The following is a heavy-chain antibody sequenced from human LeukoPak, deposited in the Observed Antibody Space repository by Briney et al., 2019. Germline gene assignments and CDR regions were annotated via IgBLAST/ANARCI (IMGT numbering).Heavy chain of an antibody. Sequence: GGSLRLSCAASGFIVSSNYMYWVRQAPGKGLEWVSDIYSGGTTNYADSVRGRVTISRDNSKNTLYLQMNSLRAEDTAVYYCARSLLTGTTPYYYYYMDVWGKGTTVTVSS. J-gene: IGHJ6*03. V-gene: IGHV3-66*02. D-gene: IGHD1-7*01. CDR3: ARSLLTGTTPYYYYYMDV. CDR1: GFIVSSNY. CDR2: IYSGGTT.